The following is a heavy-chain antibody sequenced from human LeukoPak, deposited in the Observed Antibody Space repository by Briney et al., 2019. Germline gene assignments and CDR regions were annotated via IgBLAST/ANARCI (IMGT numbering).Heavy chain of an antibody. Sequence: GGSLRLSCAASGFIVSSNYMSWVRQAPGKGLEWVSVIYSGGSTYYADSVKGRFTISRDNSKNTLYLQMNSLRVEDTAVYYCARVSFLYYFDYWGQGTLVTVSS. CDR1: GFIVSSNY. J-gene: IGHJ4*02. CDR3: ARVSFLYYFDY. CDR2: IYSGGST. V-gene: IGHV3-53*01. D-gene: IGHD2-21*01.